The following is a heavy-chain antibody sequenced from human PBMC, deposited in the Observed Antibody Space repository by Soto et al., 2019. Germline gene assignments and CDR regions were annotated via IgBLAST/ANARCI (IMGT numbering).Heavy chain of an antibody. CDR3: ARFTESDNTGYFDY. D-gene: IGHD3-9*01. Sequence: RGGSLSLSCAASGFTFRSNGMHWVRQAPGKGLEWVAVIWFDGSKEYYADSVRGRFTISRDNSKDTLYLQMNSLRSDDTSVYYCARFTESDNTGYFDYWGQGTLDTVSS. J-gene: IGHJ4*02. CDR1: GFTFRSNG. CDR2: IWFDGSKE. V-gene: IGHV3-33*01.